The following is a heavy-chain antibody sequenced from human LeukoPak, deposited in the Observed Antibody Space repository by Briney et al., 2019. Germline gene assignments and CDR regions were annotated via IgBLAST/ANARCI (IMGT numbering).Heavy chain of an antibody. J-gene: IGHJ3*02. CDR3: ARGRYDSSGYNAFDI. V-gene: IGHV3-11*05. D-gene: IGHD3-22*01. CDR2: ISSSSSYT. CDR1: GFTFSDYY. Sequence: TGGSLRLSCAASGFTFSDYYMSWISQAPGKGLEWVSYISSSSSYTNYADSVKGRFTISRDNAKNSLYLQMNSLRAEDTAVYYCARGRYDSSGYNAFDIWGQGTMVTVSS.